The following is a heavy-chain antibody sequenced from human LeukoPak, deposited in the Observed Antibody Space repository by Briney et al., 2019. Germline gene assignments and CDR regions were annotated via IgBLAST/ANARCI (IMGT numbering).Heavy chain of an antibody. D-gene: IGHD3-22*01. V-gene: IGHV3-64*01. CDR2: ISSNGGST. CDR3: ARNNYYDSSGYPPYYYYYGMDV. Sequence: PGGSLRLSCAASGFTFSSYAMHWVRRAPGKGLEYVSAISSNGGSTYYANSVKGRFTISRDNSKNTLYLQMGSLRAEDMAVYYCARNNYYDSSGYPPYYYYYGMDVWGQGTTVTVSS. J-gene: IGHJ6*02. CDR1: GFTFSSYA.